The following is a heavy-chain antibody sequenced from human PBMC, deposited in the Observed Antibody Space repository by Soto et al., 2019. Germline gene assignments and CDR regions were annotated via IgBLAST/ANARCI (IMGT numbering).Heavy chain of an antibody. Sequence: SETLYLSSTVAGVSIRSSNCSWIRQPPGKGLEWIGYIYYSGSTNYNPSLKSRVTISVDTSKNQFSLKLSSVTAADTAGYYCARVDMGDKFDPSGQGTLVTVS. CDR2: IYYSGST. CDR3: ARVDMGDKFDP. J-gene: IGHJ5*02. CDR1: GVSIRSSN. V-gene: IGHV4-59*01. D-gene: IGHD2-21*01.